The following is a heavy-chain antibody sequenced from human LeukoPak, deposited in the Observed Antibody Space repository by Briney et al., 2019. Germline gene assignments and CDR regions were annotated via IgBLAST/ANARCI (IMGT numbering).Heavy chain of an antibody. J-gene: IGHJ6*03. D-gene: IGHD5-18*01. CDR2: INPNSGGT. CDR3: ARENTATHYSYYYMDV. Sequence: ASVKVSCKASGYTFTTYGISWVRQAPGQGLEWMGWINPNSGGTNYAQKFQGRVTMTRDTSISTAYMELSRLRSDDTAVYYCARENTATHYSYYYMDVWGKGTTVTVSS. CDR1: GYTFTTYG. V-gene: IGHV1-2*02.